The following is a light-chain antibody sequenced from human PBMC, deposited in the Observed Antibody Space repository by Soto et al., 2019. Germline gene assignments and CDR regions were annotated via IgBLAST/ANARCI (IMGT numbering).Light chain of an antibody. CDR1: QSVSSN. CDR3: QQYNNWQT. Sequence: EIVMTQSPATLSVSPGERATLSCRASQSVSSNLARYQQKPGQAPRLLIYGASTRATGIPARFSGSGSGTEFTLTFSSLQSEDFAVYYCQQYNNWQTFGQGTKVDIK. J-gene: IGKJ1*01. V-gene: IGKV3-15*01. CDR2: GAS.